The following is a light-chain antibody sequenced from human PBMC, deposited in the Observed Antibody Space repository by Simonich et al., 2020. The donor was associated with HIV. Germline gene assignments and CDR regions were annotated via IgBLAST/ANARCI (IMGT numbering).Light chain of an antibody. Sequence: EIVMTQSPATLSVSPGERATPSCRASQSGSSNLAWYQQKPGQSPRHLIYGASTRAAGIPARFSGSGSGTEFSLTISSLKSEDFVVYHCQQYNNWPNTFGQGTKLEIK. CDR3: QQYNNWPNT. CDR2: GAS. J-gene: IGKJ2*01. CDR1: QSGSSN. V-gene: IGKV3-15*01.